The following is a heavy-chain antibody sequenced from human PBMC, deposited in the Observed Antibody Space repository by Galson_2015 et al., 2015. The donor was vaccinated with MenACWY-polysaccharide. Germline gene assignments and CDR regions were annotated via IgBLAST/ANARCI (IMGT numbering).Heavy chain of an antibody. CDR2: ISTGGGNT. CDR1: GFTFNTYA. J-gene: IGHJ4*02. CDR3: AKVGGPRYFDY. V-gene: IGHV3-23*01. Sequence: SLRLSCAVSGFTFNTYAMSWVRQAPGKGLEWVSDISTGGGNTYYADSVKGRFTISRDNSKSTLYLQTDSLRAEDTAMYYCAKVGGPRYFDYWGQGTLVTVSS. D-gene: IGHD3-16*01.